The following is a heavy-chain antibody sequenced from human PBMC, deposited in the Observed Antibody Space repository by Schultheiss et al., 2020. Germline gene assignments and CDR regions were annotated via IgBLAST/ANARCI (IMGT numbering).Heavy chain of an antibody. V-gene: IGHV3-66*01. Sequence: GGSMRLSCAASGFTVSSNYMSWVRQAPGKGLEWVSVIYSGGSTYYADSVKGRFTISRDNSKNTLYLQMNGLRAEDTAVYYCVRGPGIAVTDNWFDPWGPGTLFTVAS. CDR1: GFTVSSNY. CDR3: VRGPGIAVTDNWFDP. J-gene: IGHJ5*02. CDR2: IYSGGST. D-gene: IGHD6-19*01.